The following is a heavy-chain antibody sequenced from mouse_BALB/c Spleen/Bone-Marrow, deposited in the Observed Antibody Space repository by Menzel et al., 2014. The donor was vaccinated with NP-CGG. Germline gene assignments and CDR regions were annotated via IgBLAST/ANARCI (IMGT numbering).Heavy chain of an antibody. CDR1: GYTFTDYA. CDR3: AREDPWFAY. J-gene: IGHJ3*01. V-gene: IGHV1S137*01. CDR2: ISTYYGDA. Sequence: VQLQQSGAELVRPGVSVKLSCKGSGYTFTDYAMHWVKQSHAKSLEWIGVISTYYGDASYNQKFKGKVTMTVDKSSSTAYMKLARLTYEDSAIYYCAREDPWFAYWGQGTLVTVSA.